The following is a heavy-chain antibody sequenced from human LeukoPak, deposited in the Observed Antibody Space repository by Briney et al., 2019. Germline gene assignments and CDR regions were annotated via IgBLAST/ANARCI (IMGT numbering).Heavy chain of an antibody. D-gene: IGHD1-1*01. CDR1: GFTFSTYL. CDR2: IHGDGIST. V-gene: IGHV3-74*01. J-gene: IGHJ4*02. Sequence: HPGGSLRLSCAASGFTFSTYLMHWVRQAPGKGLVWVSRIHGDGISTTYADSVKGRFTISRDNAKNTLYLQMNSLRAEDTAVYFCASGELDSLYYFGYWGQGTLVTVSS. CDR3: ASGELDSLYYFGY.